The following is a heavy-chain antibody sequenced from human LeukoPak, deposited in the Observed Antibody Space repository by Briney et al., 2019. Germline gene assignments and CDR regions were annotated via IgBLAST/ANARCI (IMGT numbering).Heavy chain of an antibody. J-gene: IGHJ4*02. D-gene: IGHD3-10*01. CDR3: ARSNTMVRGVTPLGY. CDR1: GGSISSSSYY. CDR2: IYYSGST. V-gene: IGHV4-39*07. Sequence: SETLSLTCTVSGGSISSSSYYWGWIRQPPGKGLEWIGSIYYSGSTYYNPSLKSRVTISVDTSKNQFSLKLSSVTAADTAVYYCARSNTMVRGVTPLGYWGQGTLVTVSS.